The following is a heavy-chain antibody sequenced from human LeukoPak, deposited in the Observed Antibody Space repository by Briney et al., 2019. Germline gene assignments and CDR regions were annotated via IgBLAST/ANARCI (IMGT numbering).Heavy chain of an antibody. D-gene: IGHD1-7*01. CDR2: ISYDGSNK. V-gene: IGHV3-30-3*01. CDR1: GFTFSSYA. J-gene: IGHJ4*02. CDR3: ARVVAPRELRLGY. Sequence: GRSLRLSCAASGFTFSSYAMHWVRQAPGKGLEWVAVISYDGSNKYYADSVKGRFTISRDNSKNTLYLQMNSLRAEDTAVYYCARVVAPRELRLGYWGQGTLVTVSS.